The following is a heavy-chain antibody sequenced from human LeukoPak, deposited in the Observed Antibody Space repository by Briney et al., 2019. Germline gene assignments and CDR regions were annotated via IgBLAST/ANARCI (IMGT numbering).Heavy chain of an antibody. CDR3: ATPYSGGYHGLDI. CDR2: IYYSGST. V-gene: IGHV4-39*01. J-gene: IGHJ3*02. CDR1: GGSISSNKYY. D-gene: IGHD1-26*01. Sequence: PSEILSLTCTVSGGSISSNKYYWGWIRQPPGKGLEWIGSIYYSGSTYYNPSLKSRVTISVDTSKNQFSLKLSSVTAADTAVYYCATPYSGGYHGLDIWGQGTMVTVSS.